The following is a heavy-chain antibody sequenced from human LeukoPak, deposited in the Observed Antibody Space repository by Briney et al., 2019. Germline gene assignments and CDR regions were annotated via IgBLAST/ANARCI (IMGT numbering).Heavy chain of an antibody. Sequence: PGGSLRLSCAASGFTFSSYGMHWVRLAPGKGLEWVAFIRYDGSNKYYADSVKGRFTISRDNSKNTLCLQMNSLRAEDTAVYYCARVFVSRWEALDPWGQGTLVTVSS. V-gene: IGHV3-30*02. J-gene: IGHJ5*02. D-gene: IGHD4-23*01. CDR1: GFTFSSYG. CDR2: IRYDGSNK. CDR3: ARVFVSRWEALDP.